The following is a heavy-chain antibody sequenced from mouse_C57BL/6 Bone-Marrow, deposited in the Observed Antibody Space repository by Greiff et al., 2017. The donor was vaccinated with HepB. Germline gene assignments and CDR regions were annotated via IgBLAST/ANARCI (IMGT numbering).Heavy chain of an antibody. Sequence: LQPGAELVKPGASVKLSCTASGYTFTSYWMHWVKQRPGQGLEWIGMIHPNSGSTNYNEKFKSKATLTVDKSSSTAYMQLSSLTSEDSAVYYCANYYGSSYTGGYWGQGTTLTVSS. D-gene: IGHD1-1*01. V-gene: IGHV1-64*01. CDR1: GYTFTSYW. CDR3: ANYYGSSYTGGY. J-gene: IGHJ2*01. CDR2: IHPNSGST.